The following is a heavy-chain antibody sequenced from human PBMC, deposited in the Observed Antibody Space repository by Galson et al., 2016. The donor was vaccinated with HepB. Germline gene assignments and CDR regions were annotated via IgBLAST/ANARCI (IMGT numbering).Heavy chain of an antibody. D-gene: IGHD2/OR15-2a*01. V-gene: IGHV6-1*01. J-gene: IGHJ6*02. Sequence: CAISGDSVSSNSAAWNWIRQSPSRGLEWLGRTSFRANWFNEYAESVKSRISINADPAKNQFSLQLNSVTPEDTAVYYCARGKIDYYAMDVWGQGTTVTVSS. CDR1: GDSVSSNSAA. CDR2: TSFRANWFN. CDR3: ARGKIDYYAMDV.